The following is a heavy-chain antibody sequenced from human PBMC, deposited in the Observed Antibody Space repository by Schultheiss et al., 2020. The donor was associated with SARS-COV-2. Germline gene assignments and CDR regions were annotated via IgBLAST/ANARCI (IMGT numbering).Heavy chain of an antibody. CDR3: ARDSSGYYLLVDY. J-gene: IGHJ4*02. D-gene: IGHD3-22*01. CDR1: GFTFSSYG. Sequence: GGSLRLSCAASGFTFSSYGMHWVRQAPGKGLEWVAVISYDGSNKYYADSVKGRFTISRDNSKNTLYLQMNSLRAEDTAVYYCARDSSGYYLLVDYWGQGTLVTVSS. V-gene: IGHV3-30*03. CDR2: ISYDGSNK.